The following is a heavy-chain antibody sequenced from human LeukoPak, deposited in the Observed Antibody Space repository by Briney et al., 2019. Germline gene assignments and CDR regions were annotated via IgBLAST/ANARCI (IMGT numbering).Heavy chain of an antibody. J-gene: IGHJ4*02. CDR2: ISSGSSYI. CDR3: AREYYFDY. CDR1: GFTFSSYS. V-gene: IGHV3-21*01. Sequence: GGSLRLSCAASGFTFSSYSMNWVRQAPGKGLEWVSSISSGSSYIYYADSVKGRFTISRDNAKNSLYLQMNSRRAEDTAVYYCAREYYFDYWGQGTLVTVSS.